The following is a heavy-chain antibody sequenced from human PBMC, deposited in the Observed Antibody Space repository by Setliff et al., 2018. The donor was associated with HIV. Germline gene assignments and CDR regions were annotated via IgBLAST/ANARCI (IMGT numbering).Heavy chain of an antibody. D-gene: IGHD2-21*02. J-gene: IGHJ2*01. Sequence: ASVKVSCKASGGSFSRSAISWVRQAPGQGLEWMGGIIPMFDTANYAERFHGRVTMTADESTSTVCMELSRLRPEGTAVYYCARDLGGDDSRYWYFDVWGRGTLVTVSS. V-gene: IGHV1-69*13. CDR3: ARDLGGDDSRYWYFDV. CDR1: GGSFSRSA. CDR2: IIPMFDTA.